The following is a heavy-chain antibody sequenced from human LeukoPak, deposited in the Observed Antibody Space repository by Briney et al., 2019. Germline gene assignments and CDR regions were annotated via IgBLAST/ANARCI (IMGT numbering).Heavy chain of an antibody. CDR2: IYSGGST. V-gene: IGHV3-53*01. CDR3: ARDTLYDSSGYYLYYFDY. J-gene: IGHJ4*02. CDR1: GFTVSSNY. D-gene: IGHD3-22*01. Sequence: PGGSLRLSCAASGFTVSSNYMSWVRQAPGKGLEWVSVIYSGGSTYYADSVKGRFTISRDNSKNTLYLQMNSLRAEDTAVYYCARDTLYDSSGYYLYYFDYWGQGTLVTVSS.